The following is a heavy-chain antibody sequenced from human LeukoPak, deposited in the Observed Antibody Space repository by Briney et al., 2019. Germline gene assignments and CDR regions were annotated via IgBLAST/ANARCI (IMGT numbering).Heavy chain of an antibody. Sequence: GASVKVSCKTSGYTFTSYGISWLRQAPGQGLEWMGWISAYKGDTDYAQKFQGRVTVTRDTSTSTAYMELQSLTSDDTAVYYCARADIIVVAGAAPVGSAFEYWGQGALITVS. J-gene: IGHJ4*02. CDR1: GYTFTSYG. CDR2: ISAYKGDT. D-gene: IGHD2-15*01. V-gene: IGHV1-18*01. CDR3: ARADIIVVAGAAPVGSAFEY.